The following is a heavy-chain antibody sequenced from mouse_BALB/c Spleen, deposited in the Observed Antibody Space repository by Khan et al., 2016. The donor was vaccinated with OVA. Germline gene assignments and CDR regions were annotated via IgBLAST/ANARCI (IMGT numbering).Heavy chain of an antibody. CDR1: GFTFSDYG. CDR3: TRSPGYYGSNYFDQ. CDR2: ISSGGSFT. D-gene: IGHD1-1*01. J-gene: IGHJ2*03. V-gene: IGHV5-9-3*01. Sequence: VQLKESGGDLVKPGGSLKLSCAASGFTFSDYGLSWVRQTPEKRLEWVATISSGGSFTYSLDSVKGRFPISRDSAKNTLYLQMSSLRSTDTSMYYCTRSPGYYGSNYFDQWGQGTSLTVSS.